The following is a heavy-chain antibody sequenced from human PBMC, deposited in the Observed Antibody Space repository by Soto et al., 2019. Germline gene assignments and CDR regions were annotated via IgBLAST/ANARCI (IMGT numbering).Heavy chain of an antibody. CDR2: INHSGST. Sequence: QVQLQQWGAGLLKPSETLSLTCTVYGGSFSGYYWSWIRQPPGKGLEWIGEINHSGSTNYNPSLKSRVTISVDTSTNQFSLTLSSVTAADTAVYYCARGVADYWGQGTLVTVSS. J-gene: IGHJ4*02. V-gene: IGHV4-34*01. CDR1: GGSFSGYY. CDR3: ARGVADY.